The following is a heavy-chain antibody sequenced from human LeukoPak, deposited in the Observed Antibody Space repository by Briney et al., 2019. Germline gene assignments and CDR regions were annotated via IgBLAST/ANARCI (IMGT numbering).Heavy chain of an antibody. CDR2: ISSSSYT. CDR3: ARGGHPRY. Sequence: GGSLRLSCAASGFTFSNFGMNWVRQAPGKGLEWVSSISSSSYTYYADSVKDRFTISRDNAKNSLYLQMNSLRVEDTAVYYCARGGHPRYWDQGTLVTVSS. V-gene: IGHV3-21*01. CDR1: GFTFSNFG. J-gene: IGHJ4*02.